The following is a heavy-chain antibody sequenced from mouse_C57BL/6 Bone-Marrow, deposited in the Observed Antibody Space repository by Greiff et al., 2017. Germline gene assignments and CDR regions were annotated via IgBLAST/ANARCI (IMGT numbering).Heavy chain of an antibody. D-gene: IGHD2-4*01. J-gene: IGHJ4*01. CDR3: ARWSDYDGSLDLAMDY. CDR2: IYPGGGYT. V-gene: IGHV1-63*01. CDR1: GYTFTNYW. Sequence: QVQLQQSGAELVRPGTSVKMSCKASGYTFTNYWIGWAKQRPGHGLEWIGDIYPGGGYTNYNEKFKGKATLTADKSSSTAYMQFSSLTSEDSAIYYCARWSDYDGSLDLAMDYWGQGTSVTVSS.